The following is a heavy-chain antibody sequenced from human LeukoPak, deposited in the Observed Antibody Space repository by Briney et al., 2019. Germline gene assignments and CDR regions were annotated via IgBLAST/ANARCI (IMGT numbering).Heavy chain of an antibody. CDR1: GGSISSGSYY. V-gene: IGHV4-61*02. J-gene: IGHJ4*02. CDR3: ARTDYRE. Sequence: SQTLSLTCTVSGGSISSGSYYWSWIRQPAGKGLEWIGRIYTSGSTHYNPSLKSRVTISVDTSKNQFSLKLSSVTAADTAVYYCARTDYREWGQGTLVTVSS. D-gene: IGHD4-11*01. CDR2: IYTSGST.